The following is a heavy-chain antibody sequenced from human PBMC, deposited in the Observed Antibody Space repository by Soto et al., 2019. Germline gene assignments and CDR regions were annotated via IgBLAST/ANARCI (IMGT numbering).Heavy chain of an antibody. CDR2: ISAYNGNT. J-gene: IGHJ6*02. Sequence: ASVKVSCKASGYTFTSYGISWVRQAPGQGLEWMGRISAYNGNTNYAQKLQGRVTMTTDTSTSTAYMELRSLRSDDTAVYYCARDGVDYGDRPVEYYYGMDVWGQGTTVTVSS. CDR1: GYTFTSYG. V-gene: IGHV1-18*01. D-gene: IGHD4-17*01. CDR3: ARDGVDYGDRPVEYYYGMDV.